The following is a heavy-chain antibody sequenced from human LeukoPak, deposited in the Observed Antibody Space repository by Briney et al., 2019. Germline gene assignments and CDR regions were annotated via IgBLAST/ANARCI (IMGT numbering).Heavy chain of an antibody. CDR2: IKQDGSEK. CDR3: ARDGDVSGYSD. CDR1: GFTLSSYW. D-gene: IGHD3-22*01. J-gene: IGHJ4*02. Sequence: GGSLRLSCAASGFTLSSYWMSWVRQAPGKGLEWVANIKQDGSEKYYVDSVKGRFAISRDNTKNSLYLQMNSLRAEDTAVYYCARDGDVSGYSDWGQGTLVTVSS. V-gene: IGHV3-7*01.